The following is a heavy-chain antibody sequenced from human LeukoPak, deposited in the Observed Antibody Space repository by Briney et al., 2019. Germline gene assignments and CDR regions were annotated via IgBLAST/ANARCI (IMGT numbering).Heavy chain of an antibody. CDR2: ISGYNGKT. Sequence: ASVKVSCKTSGYTFNSHYVGWVRQAPGQGLEWMGWISGYNGKTNYAQNLQGRVTMTTDTSTSTAYMELRSLRSDDTAVYYCARNSHGYSSGWLQFNFDYWGQGTLVTVSS. CDR1: GYTFNSHY. D-gene: IGHD6-19*01. J-gene: IGHJ4*02. CDR3: ARNSHGYSSGWLQFNFDY. V-gene: IGHV1-18*01.